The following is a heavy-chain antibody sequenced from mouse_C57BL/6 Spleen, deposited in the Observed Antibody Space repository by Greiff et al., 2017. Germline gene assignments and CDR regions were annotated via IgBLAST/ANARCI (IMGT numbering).Heavy chain of an antibody. CDR3: ARGKVYDYAYAMDY. Sequence: QVQLQQSGPELVKPGASVKISCKASGYAFSSSWMNWVKQRPGKGLEWIGRIYPGDGDTNYNGKFKGKATLTADKSSSTAYMQLSGLTSEDSAVYFCARGKVYDYAYAMDYWGQGTSVTVSS. D-gene: IGHD2-4*01. CDR1: GYAFSSSW. V-gene: IGHV1-82*01. J-gene: IGHJ4*01. CDR2: IYPGDGDT.